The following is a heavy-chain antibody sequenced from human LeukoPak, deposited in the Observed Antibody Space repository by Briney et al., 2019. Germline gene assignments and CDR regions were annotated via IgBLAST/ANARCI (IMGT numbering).Heavy chain of an antibody. Sequence: ASVKVSCXASGYTFTIYDINWVRQVPGQGLAWMAWMNPNSGNAGYAQMFQGRVTMTRDTSINTAYVELSSLRSEDTAVYYCAISRVVGAARFAFDIWGQGTMITVSS. CDR3: AISRVVGAARFAFDI. J-gene: IGHJ3*02. D-gene: IGHD2-15*01. CDR2: MNPNSGNA. V-gene: IGHV1-8*01. CDR1: GYTFTIYD.